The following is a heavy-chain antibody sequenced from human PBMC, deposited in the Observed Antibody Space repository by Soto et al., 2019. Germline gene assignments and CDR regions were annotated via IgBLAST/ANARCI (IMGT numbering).Heavy chain of an antibody. CDR2: ISRSGNTT. CDR3: AKDVKILGSLPTSYYFGF. D-gene: IGHD3-16*02. CDR1: GLSFSSYA. Sequence: EVQVLESGGGLAQPGRTLRLSCAVSGLSFSSYAMTRVGQSRGKALEWVASISRSGNTTHSADSVRGRFTIYRDNSKNPLYLQMNSLRAEDTAVYYCAKDVKILGSLPTSYYFGFWGQRNLVTVSS. J-gene: IGHJ4*02. V-gene: IGHV3-23*01.